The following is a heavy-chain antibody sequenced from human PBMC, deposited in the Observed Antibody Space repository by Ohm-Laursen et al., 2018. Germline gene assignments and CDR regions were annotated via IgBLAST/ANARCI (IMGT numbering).Heavy chain of an antibody. CDR3: AREADYYDSSGYSFDY. D-gene: IGHD3-22*01. CDR1: GYTFTSYY. J-gene: IGHJ4*02. CDR2: INPSGGST. V-gene: IGHV1-46*01. Sequence: SVKVSCKASGYTFTSYYMHWVRQAPGQGLEWMGIINPSGGSTSYAQKFQGRVTMTRDTSTSTVYMELSSLRSEDTAVYYCAREADYYDSSGYSFDYWGQGTLVTVSS.